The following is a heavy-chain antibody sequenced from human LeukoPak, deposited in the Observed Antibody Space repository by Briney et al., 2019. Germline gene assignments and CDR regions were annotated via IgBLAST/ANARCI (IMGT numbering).Heavy chain of an antibody. D-gene: IGHD3-22*01. CDR1: GGSFSGYY. J-gene: IGHJ3*02. Sequence: PSETLSLTCAVYGGSFSGYYWSWIRQPPGKGLEWIGSIYYSGSTYYNPSLKSRVTISVDTSKNQFSLKLSSVTAADTAVYYCASNPAYYYDSSGYYAGAFDIWGQGTMVTVSS. CDR3: ASNPAYYYDSSGYYAGAFDI. CDR2: IYYSGST. V-gene: IGHV4-34*01.